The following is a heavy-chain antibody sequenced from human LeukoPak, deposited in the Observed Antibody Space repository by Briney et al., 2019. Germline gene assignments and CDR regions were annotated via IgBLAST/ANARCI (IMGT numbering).Heavy chain of an antibody. CDR2: TSGDGGAT. CDR1: GFTFSSYA. V-gene: IGHV3-23*01. J-gene: IGHJ4*02. Sequence: GGSLRLSCAAPGFTFSSYAMSWVRQSTGKGLEWVSSTSGDGGATYYSNSVKGRFTISRDNSRNTLYLQMNSLRAEDTAVYYCAKDRPNYYGSNGHYYRRDGDYGGQGTRVTVSS. CDR3: AKDRPNYYGSNGHYYRRDGDY. D-gene: IGHD3-22*01.